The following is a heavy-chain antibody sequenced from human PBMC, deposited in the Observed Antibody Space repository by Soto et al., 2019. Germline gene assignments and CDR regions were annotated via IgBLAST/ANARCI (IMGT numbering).Heavy chain of an antibody. J-gene: IGHJ5*02. V-gene: IGHV2-5*02. CDR1: GFSLSTSGVG. CDR2: IYWDDDK. D-gene: IGHD2-21*02. CDR3: AHNTAPFCGDDCYFWLGWFDP. Sequence: SGPTLVNPTQTLTLTCTFSGFSLSTSGVGVGWIRQPPGKALEWLALIYWDDDKRYSPSLKSRLTITKDTSKNQVVLTMTNMDPVATATYYCAHNTAPFCGDDCYFWLGWFDPWGQGTLVTVSS.